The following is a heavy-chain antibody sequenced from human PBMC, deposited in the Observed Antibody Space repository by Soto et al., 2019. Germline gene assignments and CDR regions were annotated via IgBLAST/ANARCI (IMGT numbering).Heavy chain of an antibody. V-gene: IGHV3-30*18. CDR3: AKDSERLQLSYDFDY. CDR1: GFTFSSYG. CDR2: ISYDGSNK. J-gene: IGHJ4*02. D-gene: IGHD5-18*01. Sequence: GGSLRLSCAASGFTFSSYGMHWVRQAPGKGLEWVAVISYDGSNKYYADSVKGRFTIARDNPKNTLYLQMNSLRAEDTAVYYCAKDSERLQLSYDFDYWGQGTLVTVSS.